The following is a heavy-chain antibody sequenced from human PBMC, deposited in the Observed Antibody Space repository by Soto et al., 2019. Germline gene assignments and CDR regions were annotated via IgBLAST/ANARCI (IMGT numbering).Heavy chain of an antibody. Sequence: ASVKVSCKASGGTFSSYTISWVRQAPGQGLEWMGRIIPILGIANYAQKFQGRVTITADKSTSTAYMELRSLRSDDTAVYYCARDLPYYDFWSGQGGGYYGMDVWGQGTTVTVSS. J-gene: IGHJ6*02. CDR3: ARDLPYYDFWSGQGGGYYGMDV. CDR1: GGTFSSYT. D-gene: IGHD3-3*01. CDR2: IIPILGIA. V-gene: IGHV1-69*04.